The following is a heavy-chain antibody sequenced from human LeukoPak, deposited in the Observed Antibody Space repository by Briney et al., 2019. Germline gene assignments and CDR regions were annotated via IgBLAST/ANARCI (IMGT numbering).Heavy chain of an antibody. CDR3: ARYSGSFFDY. J-gene: IGHJ4*02. Sequence: SETLSLTCTVSGGSISSGSHYRVWLRPPPGKGLEWLATISESGTTYYNPSLKSRVTISVDTSKNQSSLRLGSVTAADTAVYYCARYSGSFFDYWGQGTLVTVSS. D-gene: IGHD3-10*01. CDR2: ISESGTT. CDR1: GGSISSGSHY. V-gene: IGHV4-39*01.